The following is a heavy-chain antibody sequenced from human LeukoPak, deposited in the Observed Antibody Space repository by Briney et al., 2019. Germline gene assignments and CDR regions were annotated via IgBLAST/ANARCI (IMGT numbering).Heavy chain of an antibody. CDR1: GVSFSGYY. J-gene: IGHJ4*02. Sequence: SETLSLTCAVYGVSFSGYYWSWIRQPPGKGLGWIGEINHSGSTNYNPSLKSRVTISVDTSKNQFSLKLSSVTAADTAVYYCASRRKSGYCSSTSCSRYFDYWGQGTLVTVSS. D-gene: IGHD2-2*01. CDR2: INHSGST. V-gene: IGHV4-34*01. CDR3: ASRRKSGYCSSTSCSRYFDY.